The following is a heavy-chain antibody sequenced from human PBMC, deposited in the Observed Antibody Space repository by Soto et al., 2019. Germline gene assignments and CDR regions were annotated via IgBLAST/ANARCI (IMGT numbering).Heavy chain of an antibody. D-gene: IGHD1-1*01. CDR2: IMPLFGTP. CDR1: GGTFTNDA. Sequence: QVQLVQSGAEVKKPGSSVKVSCEVSGGTFTNDAISWVRQAPGQGPEWMGGIMPLFGTPNYAQSFRYRLTITADESSSTVYMELRSLTPEDTAMYFCAKARGESPMVQEDFIDYWGQGTLVCVAS. V-gene: IGHV1-69*01. CDR3: AKARGESPMVQEDFIDY. J-gene: IGHJ4*02.